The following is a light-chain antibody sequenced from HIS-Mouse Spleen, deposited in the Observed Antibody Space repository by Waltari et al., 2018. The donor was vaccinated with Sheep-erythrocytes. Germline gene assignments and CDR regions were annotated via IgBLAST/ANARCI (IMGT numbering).Light chain of an antibody. CDR2: DVS. Sequence: QSALTQPRSVSGSPGQSVTISCTGTSSDVGGYNYVSWYQQHPGKAPKRMIYDVSNRPSGGPDRFSGSKSGNTASLTISGLQAEDEADYYCCSYAGSYTFVFGTGTKVTAL. CDR3: CSYAGSYTFV. V-gene: IGLV2-11*01. CDR1: SSDVGGYNY. J-gene: IGLJ1*01.